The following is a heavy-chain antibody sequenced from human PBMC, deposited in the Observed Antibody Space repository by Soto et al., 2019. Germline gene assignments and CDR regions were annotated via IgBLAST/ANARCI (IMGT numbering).Heavy chain of an antibody. V-gene: IGHV3-9*01. J-gene: IGHJ6*02. CDR3: AKDKRPGDYYYYGMDV. Sequence: EVQLVESGGGLVQPGRSLRLSCAASGFTVDDYAMHWVRQAPGKGLEWVSGISWNSGSIGYADSVKGRFTISRDNAKNSLYLQMNSLRAEDTALYYCAKDKRPGDYYYYGMDVWGHGTTVTVSS. CDR2: ISWNSGSI. CDR1: GFTVDDYA. D-gene: IGHD6-6*01.